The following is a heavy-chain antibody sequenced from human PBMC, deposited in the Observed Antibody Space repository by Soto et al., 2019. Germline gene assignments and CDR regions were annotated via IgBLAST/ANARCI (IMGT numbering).Heavy chain of an antibody. CDR3: ARGQSMVREAPGFSGMDV. CDR1: GFTFSSYA. D-gene: IGHD3-10*01. V-gene: IGHV3-30-3*01. J-gene: IGHJ6*02. Sequence: QVQLVESGGGVVQPGRSLRLSCAASGFTFSSYAMHWVRQAPGKGLEWVAVISYDGSNKYYADSVKGRFTISRDNSKTTLYLQMNSLRAEDTAVYYCARGQSMVREAPGFSGMDVWGQGTTVTVSS. CDR2: ISYDGSNK.